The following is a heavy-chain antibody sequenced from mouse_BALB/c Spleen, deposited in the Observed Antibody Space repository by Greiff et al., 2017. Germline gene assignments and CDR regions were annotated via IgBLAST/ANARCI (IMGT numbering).Heavy chain of an antibody. CDR1: GYTFTDYY. J-gene: IGHJ4*01. CDR2: IYPGSGNT. CDR3: ARSYGPYAMDY. D-gene: IGHD1-1*02. Sequence: VQLVESGPELVKPGASVKISCKASGYTFTDYYINWVKQKPGQGLEWIGWIYPGSGNTKYNEKFKGKATLTVDTSSSTAYMQLSSLTSEDTAVYFCARSYGPYAMDYWGQGTSVSVSS. V-gene: IGHV1-84*02.